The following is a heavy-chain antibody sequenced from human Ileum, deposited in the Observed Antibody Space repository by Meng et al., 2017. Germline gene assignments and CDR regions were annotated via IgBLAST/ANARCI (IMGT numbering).Heavy chain of an antibody. CDR2: ISAYSGNT. CDR1: GYIFTRYG. V-gene: IGHV1-18*01. CDR3: ARDTVGTTLGDY. J-gene: IGHJ4*02. Sequence: QVQQVQSGAELKKPGASVKVSCKASGYIFTRYGIGWVRQAPGQGLEWMGWISAYSGNTKYAQKLQGRVTMTTDTSTSTAYMELRNLRSDDTAVYYCARDTVGTTLGDYWGQGTLVTVSS. D-gene: IGHD4-23*01.